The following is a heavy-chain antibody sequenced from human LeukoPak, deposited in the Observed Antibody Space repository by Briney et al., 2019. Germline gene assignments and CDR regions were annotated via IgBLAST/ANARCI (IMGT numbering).Heavy chain of an antibody. Sequence: GGSLRLSCAASGFTVSSNYMSWVRQAPGKGLEWVSVIYSVGITYYADSVTGRFTISRDNSKNTLYLEMNSLRAEDTAMYYCARSSHYYDTSDPHAGIDYWGHGTLVTVSS. D-gene: IGHD3-22*01. CDR3: ARSSHYYDTSDPHAGIDY. V-gene: IGHV3-53*01. CDR2: IYSVGIT. J-gene: IGHJ4*01. CDR1: GFTVSSNY.